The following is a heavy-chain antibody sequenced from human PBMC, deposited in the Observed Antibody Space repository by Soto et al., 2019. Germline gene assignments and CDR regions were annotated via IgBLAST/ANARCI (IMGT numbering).Heavy chain of an antibody. CDR1: GGSISSGDYY. CDR3: ARASTMPYYYYYGMDV. J-gene: IGHJ6*02. Sequence: SETLSLTCTVSGGSISSGDYYWSWIRQPPGKGLEWIGYIYYSGSTYYNPSLKSRVTISVDTSKNQFSLKLSSVTAADTAVYYCARASTMPYYYYYGMDVWGQGTTVTVSS. D-gene: IGHD2-2*01. CDR2: IYYSGST. V-gene: IGHV4-30-4*01.